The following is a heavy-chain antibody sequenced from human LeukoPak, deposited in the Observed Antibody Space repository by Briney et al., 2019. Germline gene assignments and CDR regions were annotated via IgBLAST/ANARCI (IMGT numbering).Heavy chain of an antibody. CDR1: GFTFSSYE. J-gene: IGHJ4*02. Sequence: GSLRLSCAASGFTFSSYEMNWVRQAPGKGLEWVSYISSSGSTIYYADSVKGRFTISRDNSKNTLYLQMNSLRAEDTAVYYCAKGDRPISRQLDYWGQGTLVTVSS. D-gene: IGHD1-1*01. CDR2: ISSSGSTI. CDR3: AKGDRPISRQLDY. V-gene: IGHV3-48*03.